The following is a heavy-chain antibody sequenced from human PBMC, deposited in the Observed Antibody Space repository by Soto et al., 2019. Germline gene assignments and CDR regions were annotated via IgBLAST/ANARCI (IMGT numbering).Heavy chain of an antibody. CDR1: GGSISRGAYY. V-gene: IGHV4-30-4*01. D-gene: IGHD6-6*01. CDR3: ARDKRGSSELDY. J-gene: IGHJ4*02. CDR2: IYYSGGT. Sequence: ASEPLSLTRPVSGGSISRGAYYRGWIRQPPGKGLEWIGDIYYSGGTYYNPSLKSRVTISVDTSKNQFSLKLSSVTAADTAVYYWARDKRGSSELDYWGQGTLVTVSS.